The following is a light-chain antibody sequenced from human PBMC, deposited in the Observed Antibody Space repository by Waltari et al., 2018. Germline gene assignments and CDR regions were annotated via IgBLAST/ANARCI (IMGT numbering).Light chain of an antibody. Sequence: DIQMTQSPSSLSASVGDRVTITCRASQSIRKYLNWYQQKPGKAPKLLTYAATNLQSVVPSRCSGSGSGTDFTLTMSSLQTEDLATYYCQQSYIMPITFGQGTRLEIK. CDR1: QSIRKY. CDR3: QQSYIMPIT. CDR2: AAT. V-gene: IGKV1-39*01. J-gene: IGKJ5*01.